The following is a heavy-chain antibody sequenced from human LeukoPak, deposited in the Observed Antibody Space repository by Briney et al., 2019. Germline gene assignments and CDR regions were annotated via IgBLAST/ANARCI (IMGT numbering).Heavy chain of an antibody. CDR3: TRAFEYGWFDP. Sequence: GASVKVSCKASGYTFSDYFMHWVRQAPGQGLEWMGWINPKTGGTTYAQNFQGRVTMTRDMSITTAYMDLSRLRSDDTAVYYCTRAFEYGWFDPRGQGTLVIVSS. CDR1: GYTFSDYF. V-gene: IGHV1-2*02. J-gene: IGHJ5*02. D-gene: IGHD4-17*01. CDR2: INPKTGGT.